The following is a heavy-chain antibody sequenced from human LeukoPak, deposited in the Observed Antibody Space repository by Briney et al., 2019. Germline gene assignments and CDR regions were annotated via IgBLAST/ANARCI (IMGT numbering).Heavy chain of an antibody. CDR3: ARGGWELQPVIDY. V-gene: IGHV1-2*02. CDR2: INPNSCGT. J-gene: IGHJ4*02. Sequence: ASVKVSCKASGYTFTGYYMHWVRQAPGQGLEWMGWINPNSCGTNYAQKFQGRVTMTRDTSISTAYMELSRLRSDDTAVYYCARGGWELQPVIDYWGQGTLVTVSS. D-gene: IGHD1-26*01. CDR1: GYTFTGYY.